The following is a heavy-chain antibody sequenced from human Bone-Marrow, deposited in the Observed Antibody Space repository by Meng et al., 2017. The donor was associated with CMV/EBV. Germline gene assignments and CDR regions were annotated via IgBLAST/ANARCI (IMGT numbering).Heavy chain of an antibody. V-gene: IGHV3-30-3*01. CDR3: ARDPSVLDQWVDY. CDR1: GFTFSSYA. Sequence: LSLTCAASGFTFSSYAMHWVRQAPGKGLEWVAVISYDGSNKYYADSVKGRFTISRDNSKNTLYLQMNSLRAEDTAVYYCARDPSVLDQWVDYWGQGTLVTFPS. D-gene: IGHD1-26*01. CDR2: ISYDGSNK. J-gene: IGHJ4*02.